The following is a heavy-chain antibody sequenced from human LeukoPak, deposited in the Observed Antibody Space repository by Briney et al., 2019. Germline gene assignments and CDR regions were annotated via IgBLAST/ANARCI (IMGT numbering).Heavy chain of an antibody. CDR3: ASTDVVVAADEYFQH. CDR1: GGSISSYY. V-gene: IGHV4-4*07. J-gene: IGHJ1*01. Sequence: PSETLSLTCTVSGGSISSYYWSWIRQPAGKGLEWIGRIYTSGSTNYNPSLKSRVTMSVDTSKNQFSLKLSSVTAADTAVYYCASTDVVVAADEYFQHWGQGTLVTVSS. D-gene: IGHD2-15*01. CDR2: IYTSGST.